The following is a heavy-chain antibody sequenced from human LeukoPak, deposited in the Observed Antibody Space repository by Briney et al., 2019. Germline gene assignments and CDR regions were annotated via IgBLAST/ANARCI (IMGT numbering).Heavy chain of an antibody. CDR3: ARGYIVATVMFDY. CDR2: ISYDGSNK. J-gene: IGHJ4*02. D-gene: IGHD5-12*01. CDR1: GFTFSSYG. Sequence: PGGSLRLSCAASGFTFSSYGMHWVRQAPGKGLEWVAVISYDGSNKYYADSVKGRFTISRDNSKNTLYLQMNSLRAEDTAVYYCARGYIVATVMFDYWGQGTLVTVSS. V-gene: IGHV3-30*03.